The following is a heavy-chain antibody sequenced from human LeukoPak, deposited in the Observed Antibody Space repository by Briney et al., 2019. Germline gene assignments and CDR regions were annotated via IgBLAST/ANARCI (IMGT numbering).Heavy chain of an antibody. CDR2: ISSSSTTI. J-gene: IGHJ4*01. CDR3: ARGYCSGGSCYSFDY. V-gene: IGHV3-48*01. CDR1: GFTFSSYS. D-gene: IGHD2-15*01. Sequence: GGSLRLSCAASGFTFSSYSMMWVRQAPGKGLEWVSYISSSSTTIHYADSVKGRFTISRDNAKNSVYLQMNSLRAEDTAVYYCARGYCSGGSCYSFDYWGHGTLVTVSS.